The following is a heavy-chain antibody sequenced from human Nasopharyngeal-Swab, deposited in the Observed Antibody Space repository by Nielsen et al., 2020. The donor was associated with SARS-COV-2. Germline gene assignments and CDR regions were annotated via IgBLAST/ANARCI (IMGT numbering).Heavy chain of an antibody. CDR2: IYPADSDS. J-gene: IGHJ4*02. CDR1: GYIFTSYW. V-gene: IGHV5-51*01. Sequence: GESLKISCKGSGYIFTSYWIGWVRQMPGKGLEWMGIIYPADSDSRYSLSFQGPVSISVDKSISTASLQWNTLKASDTAIYYCVRRAFSASYFYFDYWGPGTLVTVSS. CDR3: VRRAFSASYFYFDY. D-gene: IGHD1-26*01.